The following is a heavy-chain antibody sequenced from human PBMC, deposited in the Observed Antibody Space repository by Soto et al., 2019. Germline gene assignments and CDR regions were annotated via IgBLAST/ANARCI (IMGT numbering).Heavy chain of an antibody. CDR2: IYYSGST. D-gene: IGHD3-3*01. CDR3: AREQMRFLGGMYV. CDR1: GGSVSSGSYY. V-gene: IGHV4-61*01. J-gene: IGHJ6*02. Sequence: QVQLQESGPGLVKPSETLSLTCTVSGGSVSSGSYYWSWIRQPPGKGLEWIGYIYYSGSTNYNPSLKSRVTISVDTSKNKFSLKLSSVTAADTAVYYCAREQMRFLGGMYVWGQGTTVTVSS.